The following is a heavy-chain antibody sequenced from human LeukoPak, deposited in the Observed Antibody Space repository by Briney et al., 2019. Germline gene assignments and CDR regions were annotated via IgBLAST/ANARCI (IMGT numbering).Heavy chain of an antibody. J-gene: IGHJ4*02. V-gene: IGHV4-38-2*02. CDR3: ARRDRGTGSYGGKIH. CDR2: IYHSGST. CDR1: GGSISSGYY. D-gene: IGHD4-23*01. Sequence: SETLSLTCTVSGGSISSGYYWGWIRQPPGKGLEWIGSIYHSGSTYYNPSLKSRVTISVDTSKNQFSLKLSSVTAADTAVYYCARRDRGTGSYGGKIHWGQGTLVTVSS.